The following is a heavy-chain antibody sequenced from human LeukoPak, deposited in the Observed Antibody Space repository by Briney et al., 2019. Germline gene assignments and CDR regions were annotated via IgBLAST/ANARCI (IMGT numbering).Heavy chain of an antibody. CDR1: GFTFSSYI. Sequence: GGSLRLSCAGPGFTFSSYIMNWVRHAPGKGLEWVSSISESSVYINYADSVKGRFTISRHNAKYSLYLQMTSLRAEDTAVYYCARSYYDSSGYPHSDLDYWGQGTLVTVSS. D-gene: IGHD3-22*01. CDR2: ISESSVYI. V-gene: IGHV3-21*01. CDR3: ARSYYDSSGYPHSDLDY. J-gene: IGHJ4*02.